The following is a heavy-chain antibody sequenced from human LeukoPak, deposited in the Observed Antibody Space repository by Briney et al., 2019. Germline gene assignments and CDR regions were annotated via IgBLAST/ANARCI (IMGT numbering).Heavy chain of an antibody. J-gene: IGHJ4*02. D-gene: IGHD1-14*01. V-gene: IGHV3-21*01. CDR3: ARVAENHFDY. CDR2: ISSSSSYI. Sequence: PGGPLRLSCAASGFTFSSYSMNWVRQAPGKGLEWVSSISSSSSYIYYADSVKGRFTISRDNAKNSLYLQMNSLRAEDTAVYYCARVAENHFDYWGQGTLVTVSS. CDR1: GFTFSSYS.